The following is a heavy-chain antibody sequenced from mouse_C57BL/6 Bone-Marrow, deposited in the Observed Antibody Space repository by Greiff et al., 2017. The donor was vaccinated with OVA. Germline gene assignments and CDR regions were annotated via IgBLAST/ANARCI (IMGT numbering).Heavy chain of an antibody. CDR2: IYPRSGNT. D-gene: IGHD3-2*02. CDR3: ARERAQATRLAY. Sequence: VQLQQSGAELAKPGASVKLSCKASGYTFTSYGISWVKQRTGQGLEWIGEIYPRSGNTYYNEKFKGKATLTADKSSSTAYMELRSLTSEDAAVYFCARERAQATRLAYWGQGTLVTVSA. CDR1: GYTFTSYG. V-gene: IGHV1-81*01. J-gene: IGHJ3*01.